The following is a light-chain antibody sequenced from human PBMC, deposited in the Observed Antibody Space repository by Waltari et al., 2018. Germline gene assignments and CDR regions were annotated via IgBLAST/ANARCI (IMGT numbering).Light chain of an antibody. CDR2: GAS. J-gene: IGKJ3*01. CDR3: QQFNSYPLT. V-gene: IGKV3-15*01. CDR1: QSVSSN. Sequence: EIVMTQSPATLSVSPGERATLSCRASQSVSSNLAWYQQKPGQAPRLLIYGASTRATGIPARFSGSGSGTDFSLSISSLEPEDFAVYYCQQFNSYPLTFGPGTKVDIK.